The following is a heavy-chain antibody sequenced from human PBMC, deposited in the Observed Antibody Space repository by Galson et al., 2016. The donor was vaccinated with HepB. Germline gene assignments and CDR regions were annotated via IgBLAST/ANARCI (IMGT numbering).Heavy chain of an antibody. CDR1: GYTFTSYG. V-gene: IGHV1-18*01. Sequence: SVKVSCKASGYTFTSYGISWVRQAPGQGLEWMGWINTYNDDTAYAQKLQGRVTMTTDTSTTTAYMELRSLRSDDTAVSYCAREGDCTNDLCYNPSGPDYWGQGTLVTVSS. D-gene: IGHD2-8*01. J-gene: IGHJ4*02. CDR3: AREGDCTNDLCYNPSGPDY. CDR2: INTYNDDT.